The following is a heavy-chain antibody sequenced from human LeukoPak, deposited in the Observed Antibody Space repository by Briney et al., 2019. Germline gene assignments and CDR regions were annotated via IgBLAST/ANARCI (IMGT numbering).Heavy chain of an antibody. J-gene: IGHJ4*02. V-gene: IGHV3-7*03. CDR3: AKDMNYDSSGFDY. Sequence: GGSLRLSCAASGFTFSNYLMSWVRQAPGKGLEWVANILQDGSKEYYVDSVKGRFTISRDNAKNSLYLQMNSLRAEDTALYYCAKDMNYDSSGFDYWGQGTLVTVSS. CDR1: GFTFSNYL. CDR2: ILQDGSKE. D-gene: IGHD3-22*01.